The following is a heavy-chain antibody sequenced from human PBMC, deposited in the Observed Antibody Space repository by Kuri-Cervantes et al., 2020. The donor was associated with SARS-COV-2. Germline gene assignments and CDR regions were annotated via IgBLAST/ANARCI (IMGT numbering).Heavy chain of an antibody. CDR1: GYSVSSGYY. D-gene: IGHD3-3*01. J-gene: IGHJ4*02. CDR2: IYHSGST. CDR3: ARDNYDFWSGASLPGY. Sequence: GSLRLSCTVSGYSVSSGYYWGWIWQPPGKGLEWIGSIYHSGSTYYNPSLKSRVTISVDTSKNQFSLKLSSVTAADTAVYYCARDNYDFWSGASLPGYWGQGTLVTVSS. V-gene: IGHV4-38-2*02.